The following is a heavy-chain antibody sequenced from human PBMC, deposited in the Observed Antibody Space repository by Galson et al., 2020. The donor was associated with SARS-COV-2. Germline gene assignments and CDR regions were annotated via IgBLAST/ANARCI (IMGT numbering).Heavy chain of an antibody. CDR2: ISYDGSNK. Sequence: GGSLRLSCAASGFTFSSYAMHWVRQAPGKGLEWVAVISYDGSNKYYADSVKGRFTISRDNSKNTLYLQMNSLRAEDTAVYYCARPFSNYYDSSGYLNYWGQGTLVTVSS. CDR1: GFTFSSYA. V-gene: IGHV3-30-3*01. D-gene: IGHD3-22*01. J-gene: IGHJ4*02. CDR3: ARPFSNYYDSSGYLNY.